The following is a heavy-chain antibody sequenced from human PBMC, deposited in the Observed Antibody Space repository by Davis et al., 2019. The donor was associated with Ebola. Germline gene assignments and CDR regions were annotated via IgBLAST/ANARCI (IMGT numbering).Heavy chain of an antibody. V-gene: IGHV3-30*02. CDR2: IRYDGGNE. Sequence: GGSLRLSCAASGFTFSSYGMHWVRQAPGKGLEWVAFIRYDGGNEYYVDSVKGRFTISRDNSKNTLYLQMNSLRADNTAVYYCAKSGLSFGVVKYHYGMDVWGKGTTVTVSS. J-gene: IGHJ6*04. CDR1: GFTFSSYG. CDR3: AKSGLSFGVVKYHYGMDV. D-gene: IGHD3-3*01.